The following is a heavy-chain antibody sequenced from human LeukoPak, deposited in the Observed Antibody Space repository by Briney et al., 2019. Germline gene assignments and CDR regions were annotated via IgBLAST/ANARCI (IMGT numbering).Heavy chain of an antibody. J-gene: IGHJ5*02. D-gene: IGHD4-17*01. CDR1: GFTFSTYA. V-gene: IGHV3-23*01. CDR2: IDASGGAT. CDR3: AKFGSTTVTPNWFDP. Sequence: GGSQRLSCTASGFTFSTYAMTWVRQAPGKGLEWVSSIDASGGATYYADSVKGRFTISRDNSKNTFYLQMNSLRAEDTAVYYCAKFGSTTVTPNWFDPWGQGTLVTVSS.